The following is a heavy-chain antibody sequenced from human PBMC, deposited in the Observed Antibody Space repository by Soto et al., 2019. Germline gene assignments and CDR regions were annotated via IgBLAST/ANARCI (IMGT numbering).Heavy chain of an antibody. CDR2: IIPIFGTA. CDR1: GGTFSRYA. CDR3: ARDRREYSGYYYGMDV. J-gene: IGHJ6*02. D-gene: IGHD5-12*01. V-gene: IGHV1-69*01. Sequence: QVQLVQSGAEVKKPGSSVKVSCKASGGTFSRYAISWVRQAPGQGLEWMGGIIPIFGTANSAQKFQGRVTITADESTSTAYMELSSLRSEDTAVYYCARDRREYSGYYYGMDVWGQVTTGTVSS.